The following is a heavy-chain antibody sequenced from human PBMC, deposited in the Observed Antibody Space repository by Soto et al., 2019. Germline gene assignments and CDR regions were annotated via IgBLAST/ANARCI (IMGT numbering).Heavy chain of an antibody. J-gene: IGHJ6*02. CDR1: GYTFTGYY. D-gene: IGHD1-7*01. CDR3: ARGYNWNFGNYYYGMDV. V-gene: IGHV1-2*04. CDR2: INPNSGGT. Sequence: VASVKVSCKASGYTFTGYYMHWVRQAPGQGLEWMGWINPNSGGTNYAQKFQGWVTMTRDTSISTAYMELSRLRSDDTAVYYCARGYNWNFGNYYYGMDVWGQGTTVTVSS.